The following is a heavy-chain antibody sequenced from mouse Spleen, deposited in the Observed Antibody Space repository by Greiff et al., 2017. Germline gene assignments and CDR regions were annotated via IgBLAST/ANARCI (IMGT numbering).Heavy chain of an antibody. CDR2: IYPSDSET. J-gene: IGHJ3*01. Sequence: VQLQQPGAELVRPGSSVKLSCKASGYTFTSYWMDWVKQRPGQGLEWIGNIYPSDSETHYNQKFKDKATLTVDKSSSTAYMQLSSLTSEDSAVYYCARVDGYAGEFAYWGQGTLVTVSA. D-gene: IGHD2-2*01. V-gene: IGHV1-61*01. CDR3: ARVDGYAGEFAY. CDR1: GYTFTSYW.